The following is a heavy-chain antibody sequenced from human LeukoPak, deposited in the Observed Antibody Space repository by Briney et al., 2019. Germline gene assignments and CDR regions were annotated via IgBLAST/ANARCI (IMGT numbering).Heavy chain of an antibody. Sequence: GASVKVSCKVSGYTLTELSMHWVRQAPGKGLEWMGSFDPEDGGTIYAQKFQGRVTMTRDTSTSTVYMELSSLRSEDTAVYYCARQGRGIAAAATYWGQGTLVTVSS. CDR2: FDPEDGGT. J-gene: IGHJ4*02. D-gene: IGHD6-13*01. CDR1: GYTLTELS. CDR3: ARQGRGIAAAATY. V-gene: IGHV1-24*01.